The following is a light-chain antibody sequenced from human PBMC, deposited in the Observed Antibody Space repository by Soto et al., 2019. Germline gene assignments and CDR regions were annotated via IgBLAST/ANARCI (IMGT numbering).Light chain of an antibody. Sequence: EIVLTQSPGTLSLSPGERATLSRRASQSVSSSYLAWYQQKPGRAPRLLIYGASSRATGIPDRFSGSGSGTDFTLTISSLEPEDFAVYYCQQRSNWPRTFGQGTKVDIK. CDR3: QQRSNWPRT. J-gene: IGKJ1*01. V-gene: IGKV3D-20*02. CDR2: GAS. CDR1: QSVSSSY.